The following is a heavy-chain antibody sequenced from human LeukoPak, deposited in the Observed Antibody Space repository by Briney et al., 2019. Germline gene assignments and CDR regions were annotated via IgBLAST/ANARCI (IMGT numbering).Heavy chain of an antibody. CDR3: ARDSKGTTGTARPTVYYYMDI. D-gene: IGHD1-1*01. Sequence: ASVKISCKASGYTFTSYGISWVRQAPGQGLEWMGWISAYNGNTNYAQKLQGRVTMTTDTSTSTAYMELRSLRSDDTAVYYCARDSKGTTGTARPTVYYYMDIWGKGTTVTVSS. V-gene: IGHV1-18*01. J-gene: IGHJ6*03. CDR2: ISAYNGNT. CDR1: GYTFTSYG.